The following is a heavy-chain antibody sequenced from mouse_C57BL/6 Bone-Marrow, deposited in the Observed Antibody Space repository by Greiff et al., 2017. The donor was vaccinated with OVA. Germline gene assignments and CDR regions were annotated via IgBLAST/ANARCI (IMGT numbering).Heavy chain of an antibody. V-gene: IGHV2-2*01. J-gene: IGHJ3*01. Sequence: VKLKQSGPGLVQPSQSLSITCTVSGFSLTSYGVHWVRQSPGKGLEWLGVIWSGGSTDYNAAFITRLSISKDNSKSQVFFKMNSLQADDTAIYYCARNLEFAYWGQGTLVTVSA. CDR2: IWSGGST. CDR3: ARNLEFAY. CDR1: GFSLTSYG.